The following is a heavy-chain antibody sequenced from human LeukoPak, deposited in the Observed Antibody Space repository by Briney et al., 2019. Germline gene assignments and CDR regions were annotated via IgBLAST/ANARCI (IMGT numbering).Heavy chain of an antibody. J-gene: IGHJ3*02. CDR3: AKAGAWGHDAFDI. CDR2: ISWNSGSI. CDR1: GFTFSSYW. V-gene: IGHV3-9*01. Sequence: GGSLRLSCAASGFTFSSYWMHWVRQAPGKGLEWVSGISWNSGSIGYADSVKGRFTISRDNAKNSLYLQMNSLRAEDTALYYCAKAGAWGHDAFDIWGQGTMVTVSS. D-gene: IGHD3-16*01.